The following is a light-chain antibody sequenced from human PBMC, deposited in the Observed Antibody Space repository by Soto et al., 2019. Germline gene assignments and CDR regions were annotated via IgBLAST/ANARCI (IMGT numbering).Light chain of an antibody. CDR1: SNDVGGYAY. Sequence: QSALTQPASVSGSPGPSITISCTGTSNDVGGYAYVSWYQQYPGKAPKLVISEVSNRPSGVSHRFSGSRSGNTASLTISGLQAEDEADYHCCSYTGNTTPVFGGGTELAVL. CDR3: CSYTGNTTPV. V-gene: IGLV2-14*01. CDR2: EVS. J-gene: IGLJ3*02.